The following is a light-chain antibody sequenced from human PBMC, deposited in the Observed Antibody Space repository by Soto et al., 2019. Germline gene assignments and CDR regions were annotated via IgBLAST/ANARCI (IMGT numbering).Light chain of an antibody. CDR1: SSNIGAGYD. Sequence: QAVVTQPPSVSGAPGQRVTISCTGSSSNIGAGYDIHWYQHVPGTAPILLIFANVNRPSGVPDRFSGSKSGTSASLAITGLQAEDEADYYCQSYDSSLSGWVFGGGTKLTVL. J-gene: IGLJ3*02. CDR2: ANV. CDR3: QSYDSSLSGWV. V-gene: IGLV1-40*01.